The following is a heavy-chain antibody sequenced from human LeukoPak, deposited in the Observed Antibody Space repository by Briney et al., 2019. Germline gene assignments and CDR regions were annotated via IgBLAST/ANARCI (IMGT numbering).Heavy chain of an antibody. Sequence: SETLSLTCTVSGGSFSGYYWSWIRQPPGKGLEWIGEINHSGSTNYNPSLKSRVTISVDTSKNQFSLKLSSVTAADTAVFYCATSGWYLLPGIYWGQGTLVTVSS. J-gene: IGHJ4*02. V-gene: IGHV4-34*01. CDR2: INHSGST. CDR3: ATSGWYLLPGIY. CDR1: GGSFSGYY. D-gene: IGHD6-19*01.